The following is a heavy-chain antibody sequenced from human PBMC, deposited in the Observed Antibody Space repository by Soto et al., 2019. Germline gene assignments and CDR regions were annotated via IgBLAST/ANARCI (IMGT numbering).Heavy chain of an antibody. J-gene: IGHJ4*02. CDR1: GTSVSGANW. D-gene: IGHD3-22*01. CDR2: IHSSGNT. Sequence: QVQLQESGPGLVDPLGTLSLTCAVSGTSVSGANWWGWVRQPPGKGLEWIGEIHSSGNTDYNPSLTSRATISRHMSKNEFSLKLTSVTAADTAVYYCARSGPYSSGNNWGQGTLVTVSS. CDR3: ARSGPYSSGNN. V-gene: IGHV4-4*02.